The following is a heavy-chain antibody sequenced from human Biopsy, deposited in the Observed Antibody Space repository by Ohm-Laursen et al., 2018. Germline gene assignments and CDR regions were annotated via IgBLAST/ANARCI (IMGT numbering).Heavy chain of an antibody. CDR2: IIPLFGAP. D-gene: IGHD4-17*01. V-gene: IGHV1-69*13. CDR1: GDTFSSYE. Sequence: VKISCKAAGDTFSSYEINWFRQAPGQGLEWMGGIIPLFGAPNYAQKFQGRLTIAADESKSTTYMELSSLRSEDTAVYYCARLAQIYGDSPFDPWGQGTLVTVSS. J-gene: IGHJ5*02. CDR3: ARLAQIYGDSPFDP.